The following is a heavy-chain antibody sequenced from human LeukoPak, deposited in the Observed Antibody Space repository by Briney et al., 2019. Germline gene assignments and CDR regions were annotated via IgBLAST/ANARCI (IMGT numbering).Heavy chain of an antibody. CDR3: AREVPWVWNFDL. D-gene: IGHD1-26*01. Sequence: SQTLSLTCTVSGGSISSGGYYWSWIRQHPGKGLEWIGYIYYSGSTYYNPSLKSRVTISVDTSKNQFSLKLNSVTAADTAVYYCAREVPWVWNFDLWGRGTLVTVSS. V-gene: IGHV4-30-4*08. J-gene: IGHJ2*01. CDR2: IYYSGST. CDR1: GGSISSGGYY.